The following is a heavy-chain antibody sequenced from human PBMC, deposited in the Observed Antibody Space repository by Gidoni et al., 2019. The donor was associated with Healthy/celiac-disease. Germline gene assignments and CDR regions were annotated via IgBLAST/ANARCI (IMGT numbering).Heavy chain of an antibody. Sequence: QVQLVQSGAEVKKPGSSVKVSCKASGGTFSSYAISWVRQAPGQGLEWMGGIIPSFGTANYAQKFQGRVTITADESTSTAYMELSSLRSEDTAVYYCGVAATDHYYYYYGMDVWGQGTTVTVSS. V-gene: IGHV1-69*01. J-gene: IGHJ6*02. CDR1: GGTFSSYA. CDR3: GVAATDHYYYYYGMDV. D-gene: IGHD2-15*01. CDR2: IIPSFGTA.